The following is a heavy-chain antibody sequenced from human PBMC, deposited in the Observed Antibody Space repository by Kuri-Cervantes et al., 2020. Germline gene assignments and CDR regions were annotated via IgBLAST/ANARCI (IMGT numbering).Heavy chain of an antibody. V-gene: IGHV3-23*01. CDR3: AKEGELLWFGELCSYFDY. D-gene: IGHD3-10*01. CDR1: GGSISSSSYY. Sequence: GGSLRLSCTVPGGSISSSSYYWGWIRQPPGKGLEWFSAISGSGGSTYYADSVKGRFTISRDNSKNTLYLQMNSLRAEDTAVYYCAKEGELLWFGELCSYFDYWGQGTLVTVSS. CDR2: ISGSGGST. J-gene: IGHJ4*02.